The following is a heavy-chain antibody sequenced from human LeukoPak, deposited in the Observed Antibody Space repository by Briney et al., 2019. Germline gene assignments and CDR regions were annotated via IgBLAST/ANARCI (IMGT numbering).Heavy chain of an antibody. D-gene: IGHD2-2*01. CDR2: ISGSGGST. CDR3: AKVFAEYCSSASCHFDY. CDR1: GFTFINYA. Sequence: GGSLRLSCAASGFTFINYAMSWVRQAPGKGLEWVSAISGSGGSTYYADSVKGRFTISRDNSKNTLYLQMNSLRAEDTAVYYCAKVFAEYCSSASCHFDYWGQGTLVTVSS. V-gene: IGHV3-23*01. J-gene: IGHJ4*02.